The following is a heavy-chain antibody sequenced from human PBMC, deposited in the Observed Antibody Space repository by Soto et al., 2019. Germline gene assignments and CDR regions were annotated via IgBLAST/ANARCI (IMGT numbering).Heavy chain of an antibody. D-gene: IGHD1-26*01. V-gene: IGHV2-5*02. Sequence: QITLRQSGPTRVRPTQPLTLTCNFSGFSLSSSGVGVGWIRQPPGKAPEWLVVIYWDDDKRYSPSLKSRLTLTKDTSKNQVVLTMTNMDPVDTGIYYCAHRALSSGSYWDGGYFDAWGKGTPVTVSP. CDR3: AHRALSSGSYWDGGYFDA. J-gene: IGHJ4*02. CDR1: GFSLSSSGVG. CDR2: IYWDDDK.